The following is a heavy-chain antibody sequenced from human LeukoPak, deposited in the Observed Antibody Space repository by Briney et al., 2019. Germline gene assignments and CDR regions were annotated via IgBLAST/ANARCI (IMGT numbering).Heavy chain of an antibody. Sequence: SETLSLTCTVSGGSISSSSYYWGWIRQPPGKGLEWIGSIYYSGSSYYNPSLKSRVTISVDTSKNQFSLKLSSVTAADTAVYYCARGYDTPDYWGQGTLVTVSS. V-gene: IGHV4-39*01. CDR2: IYYSGSS. J-gene: IGHJ4*02. D-gene: IGHD3-3*01. CDR3: ARGYDTPDY. CDR1: GGSISSSSYY.